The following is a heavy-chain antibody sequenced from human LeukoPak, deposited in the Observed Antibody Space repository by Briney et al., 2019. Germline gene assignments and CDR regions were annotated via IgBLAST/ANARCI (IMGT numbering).Heavy chain of an antibody. CDR3: AKSNGYGLVDI. V-gene: IGHV4-34*01. CDR1: GGSFSGYY. J-gene: IGHJ3*02. CDR2: INHSGST. D-gene: IGHD3-10*01. Sequence: SETLSLTCAVYGGSFSGYYWSWIRQPPGKGLEWIGEINHSGSTNYSPSLRSRVTISLDTSRNQFSLKLNSVTAADTAVYYCAKSNGYGLVDIWGQGTMVTVSS.